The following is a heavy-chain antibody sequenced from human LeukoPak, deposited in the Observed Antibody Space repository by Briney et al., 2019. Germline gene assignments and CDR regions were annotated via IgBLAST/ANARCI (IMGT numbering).Heavy chain of an antibody. CDR1: GFTFTSSA. J-gene: IGHJ4*02. Sequence: SVKVSCKASGFTFTSSAIQWVRQARGQRLELIGWIVVGSGNTNYAQKFQERVTITRDMSTSTAYMELSSLRSEDTAVYYCAVHLEGLLGFDYWGQGTLVTVSS. D-gene: IGHD3-3*01. CDR2: IVVGSGNT. V-gene: IGHV1-58*02. CDR3: AVHLEGLLGFDY.